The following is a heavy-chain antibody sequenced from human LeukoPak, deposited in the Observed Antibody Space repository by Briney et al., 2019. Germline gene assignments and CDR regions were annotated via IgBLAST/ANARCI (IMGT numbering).Heavy chain of an antibody. CDR2: IKQDGSEK. J-gene: IGHJ4*02. V-gene: IGHV3-7*01. CDR3: ARGDDKYFDWLLSTSTGKYYFDY. D-gene: IGHD3-9*01. Sequence: AGESLRLSCAASGFTFTNAWMNWIRQAPGKGLEWVANIKQDGSEKYYVDSVKGRFTISRDNAKNSLYLQMNSLRAEDTAVYYCARGDDKYFDWLLSTSTGKYYFDYWGQGTLVTVPS. CDR1: GFTFTNAW.